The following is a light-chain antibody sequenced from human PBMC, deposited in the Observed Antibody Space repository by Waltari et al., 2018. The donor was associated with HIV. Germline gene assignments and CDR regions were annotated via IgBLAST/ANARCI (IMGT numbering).Light chain of an antibody. CDR2: GKN. V-gene: IGLV3-19*01. J-gene: IGLJ3*02. CDR3: HSRDGRSSHP. Sequence: SSALTQDPAVSVALGQTVRITCQGASLRTYSATWYQQKPGQAPVLVIYGKNNRPSGIPDRLSCCRSGNTAALIITGAQAEDEADDYYHSRDGRSSHPFGGGTKVTVV. CDR1: SLRTYS.